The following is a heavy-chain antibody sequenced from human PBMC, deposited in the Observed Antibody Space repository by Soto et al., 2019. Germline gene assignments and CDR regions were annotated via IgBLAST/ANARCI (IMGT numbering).Heavy chain of an antibody. J-gene: IGHJ4*02. V-gene: IGHV3-23*01. CDR2: VSGSGGST. Sequence: GGSLRLSCAASGFTFSSYAMSWVRQDPGKGLEWVSAVSGSGGSTYYADSVKGRFTISRDNSKNTLYLKMNSLRAEDTAVYYCAKGPPISSDYGDKFDDWGQVTLVTVSS. CDR1: GFTFSSYA. CDR3: AKGPPISSDYGDKFDD. D-gene: IGHD4-17*01.